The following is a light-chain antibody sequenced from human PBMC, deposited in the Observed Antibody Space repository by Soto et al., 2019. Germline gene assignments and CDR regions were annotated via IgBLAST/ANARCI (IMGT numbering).Light chain of an antibody. Sequence: DIPMTQSPASLSASVGDRVTITCRASQSISKNLNWYQHKVGKAPQLLIYSASDSQAWVPSRFSGSGSGTDFTLIISGLLPEGFATYYCQQSYISPYTFGQGTKVEIK. J-gene: IGKJ2*01. V-gene: IGKV1-39*01. CDR3: QQSYISPYT. CDR1: QSISKN. CDR2: SAS.